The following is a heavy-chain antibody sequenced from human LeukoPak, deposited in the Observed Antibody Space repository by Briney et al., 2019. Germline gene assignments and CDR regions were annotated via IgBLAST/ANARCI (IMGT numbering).Heavy chain of an antibody. Sequence: SETLSLTCTVSGGSISSYYWSWIRQPPGKGLEWIGYIYYSGSTNYNPSLKSRVTISVDTSKNQFSLKLSSVTAADTAVYYCARERDFWSGYPSGPGDRGGYFDYWGQGTLVTVSS. J-gene: IGHJ4*02. CDR2: IYYSGST. CDR3: ARERDFWSGYPSGPGDRGGYFDY. V-gene: IGHV4-59*12. CDR1: GGSISSYY. D-gene: IGHD3-3*01.